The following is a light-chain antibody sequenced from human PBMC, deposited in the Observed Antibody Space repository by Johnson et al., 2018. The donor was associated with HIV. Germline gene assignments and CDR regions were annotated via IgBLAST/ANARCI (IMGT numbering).Light chain of an antibody. Sequence: QSVLMQPPSVSAAPGQQVTISCSGSSSNIADNYVSWYQQLPGTAPKLLIFDNNDRPSGIPDRFSASQSGTSTNLGLTGLQTVDEDDYYCGTRDSTLYVFGTGTKVTVL. CDR2: DNN. CDR1: SSNIADNY. J-gene: IGLJ1*01. V-gene: IGLV1-51*01. CDR3: GTRDSTLYV.